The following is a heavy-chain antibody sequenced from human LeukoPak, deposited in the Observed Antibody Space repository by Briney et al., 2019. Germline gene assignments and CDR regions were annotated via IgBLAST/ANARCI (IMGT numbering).Heavy chain of an antibody. D-gene: IGHD6-13*01. CDR2: ISWKSGSI. CDR3: AKDGGSSRYSSSWSSSYWYFDL. V-gene: IGHV3-9*01. Sequence: GGSLRLSCAAAGFTFSNAWMSWVRQAPGKGLEWVSGISWKSGSIGYADSVKGRFTISRDNAKNSLYLQMSSLRAEDTALYYCAKDGGSSRYSSSWSSSYWYFDLWGRGTLVTVYS. CDR1: GFTFSNAW. J-gene: IGHJ2*01.